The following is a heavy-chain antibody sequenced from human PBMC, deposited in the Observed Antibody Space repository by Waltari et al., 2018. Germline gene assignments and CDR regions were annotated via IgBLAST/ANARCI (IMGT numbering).Heavy chain of an antibody. J-gene: IGHJ6*03. V-gene: IGHV4-39*01. CDR2: IYYSGST. CDR3: ARRKEGSGIDWSYYYYYMDV. Sequence: QLQLQESGPGLVKPSETLSLTCTVSGGSISSSSYYWGWISQPPGKGLEWIGSIYYSGSTYYNPSLKSRVTISVDTSKNQFSLKLSSVTAADTAVYYCARRKEGSGIDWSYYYYYMDVWGKGTTVTVSS. D-gene: IGHD3-9*01. CDR1: GGSISSSSYY.